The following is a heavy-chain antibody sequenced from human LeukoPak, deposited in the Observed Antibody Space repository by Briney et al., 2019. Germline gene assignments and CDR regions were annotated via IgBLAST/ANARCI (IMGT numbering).Heavy chain of an antibody. CDR2: IIPIFGIA. V-gene: IGHV1-69*04. CDR3: ARSSPTVTTGD. CDR1: GGTFSSYA. Sequence: GASVKVSCKASGGTFSSYAISWVRQAPGQGLEWMGRIIPIFGIANYAQKFQGRVTITADKSTSTAYMELSSLRSEDTAVYYCARSSPTVTTGDWGQGTLVTVSS. J-gene: IGHJ4*02. D-gene: IGHD4-17*01.